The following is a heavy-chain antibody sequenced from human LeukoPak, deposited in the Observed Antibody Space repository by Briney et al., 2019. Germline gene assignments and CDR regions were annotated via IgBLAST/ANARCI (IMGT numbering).Heavy chain of an antibody. CDR2: IDGTGGST. D-gene: IGHD5-24*01. J-gene: IGHJ4*02. Sequence: GGSLRLSCAASGFTSSSHPMSWVRQAPGKGLEWVSAIDGTGGSTYYINSVRGRFTISRDNSKNTLYLQMNSLRVEDTAVYYCAKSGDGDGYYPTAYWGQGTLVTVSS. CDR3: AKSGDGDGYYPTAY. CDR1: GFTSSSHP. V-gene: IGHV3-23*01.